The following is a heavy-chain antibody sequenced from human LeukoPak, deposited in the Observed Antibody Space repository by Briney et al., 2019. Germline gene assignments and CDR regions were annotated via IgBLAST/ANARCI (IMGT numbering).Heavy chain of an antibody. V-gene: IGHV3-30*02. CDR2: IRYDGSNK. D-gene: IGHD5-18*01. CDR1: GFTFSSYG. Sequence: GGSLRLSCAASGFTFSSYGMHWVRQAPGKGLEWVAFIRYDGSNKYYADSVKGRFTISRDNSKNTLYLQMNSLRAEDTAVYYCAKDPRTVGIQLWSTWGQGALVTVSS. CDR3: AKDPRTVGIQLWST. J-gene: IGHJ4*02.